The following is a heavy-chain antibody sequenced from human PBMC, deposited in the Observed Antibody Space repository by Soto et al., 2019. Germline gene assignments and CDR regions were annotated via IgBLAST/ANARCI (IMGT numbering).Heavy chain of an antibody. CDR1: GFTFSSYG. Sequence: QVQLVESGGGVVQPGRSLRLSCAASGFTFSSYGMHWVRQAPGKGLEWVAVIWYDGSNKYYADYVKGRFTISRDNSKNTLYLQMNSLRAEDTAVYYCARDPAVLPWFGDHYYGMDVWGQGTTVTVSS. D-gene: IGHD3-10*01. CDR3: ARDPAVLPWFGDHYYGMDV. CDR2: IWYDGSNK. J-gene: IGHJ6*02. V-gene: IGHV3-33*01.